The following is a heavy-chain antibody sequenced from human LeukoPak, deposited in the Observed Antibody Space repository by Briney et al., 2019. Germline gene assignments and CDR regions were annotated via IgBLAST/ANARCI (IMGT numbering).Heavy chain of an antibody. CDR2: IWSDGTNQ. J-gene: IGHJ4*02. D-gene: IGHD4-11*01. CDR3: ARDAQGGFDYSNSLEY. CDR1: GFTFSHYG. V-gene: IGHV3-33*01. Sequence: GRSLRLSCAAAGFTFSHYGMHWVRQAPGKGLEWVAVIWSDGTNQYYGDSVKGRFTISRDDSGNTVYLQMNSLRPEDTGVYYCARDAQGGFDYSNSLEYWGQGTPVTVST.